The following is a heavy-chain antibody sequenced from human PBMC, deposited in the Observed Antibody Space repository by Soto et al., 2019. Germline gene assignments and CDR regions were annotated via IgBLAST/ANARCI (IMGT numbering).Heavy chain of an antibody. CDR3: ARGGVLYPFDY. CDR1: GGSVSSGSYY. V-gene: IGHV4-61*01. CDR2: IYYSGST. J-gene: IGHJ4*02. D-gene: IGHD3-3*01. Sequence: SETLSLTCTVSGGSVSSGSYYWSWIRQPPGKGLEWIGYIYYSGSTNYNPSLKSRVTISVDTSKNQFSLKLSSVTAADTAVYYCARGGVLYPFDYWGQGTLVTVSS.